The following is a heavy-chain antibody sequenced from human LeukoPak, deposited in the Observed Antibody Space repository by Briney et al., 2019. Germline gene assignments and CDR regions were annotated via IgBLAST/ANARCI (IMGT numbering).Heavy chain of an antibody. Sequence: PGGCLRLSCAASGFTFSSYAMSWVRQAPGKGLEWVAAISGSGGSTYYAGSGKGRFTISRDNSKNTLYLQMNSLRAEDTAVYYCAKGNGHDYGDEPWFDPWGQGTLVTVPS. D-gene: IGHD4-17*01. CDR3: AKGNGHDYGDEPWFDP. V-gene: IGHV3-23*01. CDR1: GFTFSSYA. J-gene: IGHJ5*02. CDR2: ISGSGGST.